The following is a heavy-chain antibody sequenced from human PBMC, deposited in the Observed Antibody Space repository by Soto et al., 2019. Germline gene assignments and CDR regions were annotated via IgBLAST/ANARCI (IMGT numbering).Heavy chain of an antibody. CDR2: IIPIYGTT. Sequence: GASVEVTCKASGGTFSSLALSWVRQAPGQGLEWMGGIIPIYGTTNYALRFRGRISMTADESASTVNMELTSLTSDDTAVYFCAREQRYYESTGYYDAFDMWGQGTMVTVSS. CDR3: AREQRYYESTGYYDAFDM. D-gene: IGHD3-22*01. V-gene: IGHV1-69*13. J-gene: IGHJ3*02. CDR1: GGTFSSLA.